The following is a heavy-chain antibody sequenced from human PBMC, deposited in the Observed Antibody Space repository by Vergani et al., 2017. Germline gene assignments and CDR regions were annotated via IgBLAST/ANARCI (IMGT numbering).Heavy chain of an antibody. Sequence: QVQLVQSGAEVKKPGSSVKVSCKASGGTFSSYAISWVRQAPGQGLEWMGGIIPIFGTANYAQKFQGRVTITADESTSTAYMELSSLRSEDTAVYYCARHNAYCSSTSCKGWFDPWGQGTLVTVSS. CDR2: IIPIFGTA. CDR3: ARHNAYCSSTSCKGWFDP. CDR1: GGTFSSYA. D-gene: IGHD2-2*01. V-gene: IGHV1-69*01. J-gene: IGHJ5*02.